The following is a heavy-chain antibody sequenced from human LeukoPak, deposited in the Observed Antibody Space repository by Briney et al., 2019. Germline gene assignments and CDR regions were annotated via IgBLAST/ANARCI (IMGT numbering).Heavy chain of an antibody. J-gene: IGHJ4*02. CDR3: ARGPYNWGQPADFDY. V-gene: IGHV4-34*01. D-gene: IGHD5-24*01. Sequence: SETLSLTCAVYGGSFSGYYWSWIRQPPGKGLEWIGEINHSGSTNYNPSLKSRVTISVDTSKNQFSLKLSSVTAADTAVYYCARGPYNWGQPADFDYWGQGTLVTVSS. CDR1: GGSFSGYY. CDR2: INHSGST.